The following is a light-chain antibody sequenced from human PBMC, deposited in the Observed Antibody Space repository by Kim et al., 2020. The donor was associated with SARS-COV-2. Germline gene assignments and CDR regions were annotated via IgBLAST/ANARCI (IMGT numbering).Light chain of an antibody. CDR3: AAWDDSLNGVV. CDR2: RDN. V-gene: IGLV1-44*01. CDR1: SSNIGSNN. J-gene: IGLJ2*01. Sequence: GQSVTISGFGSSSNIGSNNVNWYQQLPGTAPKLLMYRDNQRPSGVPDRFSGSKSGTSASLAISGLQSEDEAGYYCAAWDDSLNGVVFGGGTQLTVL.